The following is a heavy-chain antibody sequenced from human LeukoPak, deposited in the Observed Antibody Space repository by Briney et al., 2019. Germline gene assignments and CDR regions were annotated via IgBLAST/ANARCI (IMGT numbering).Heavy chain of an antibody. CDR2: IYPKDGST. CDR1: GYTFTNNY. V-gene: IGHV1-46*01. J-gene: IGHJ4*02. CDR3: ARVPQLWYYFDY. D-gene: IGHD3-10*01. Sequence: GASVKVSCKASGYTFTNNYLHWVRQAPGQGLEWMWMIYPKDGSTSYAQKFQGRVTITADESTSTAYMELSSLRSEDTAVYYCARVPQLWYYFDYWGQGTLVTVSS.